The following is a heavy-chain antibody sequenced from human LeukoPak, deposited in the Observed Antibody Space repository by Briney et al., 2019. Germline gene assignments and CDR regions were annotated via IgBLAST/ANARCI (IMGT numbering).Heavy chain of an antibody. Sequence: PGGSLRLSCAASGFTFSSYAMHWVRQAPGKGLEWVAVISYGGSNKYYADSVKGRFTISRDNSKNSLYLQMNSLRAEDTAVYYCAGGDRIAAAGKGVDYWGQGTLVTVSS. D-gene: IGHD6-13*01. V-gene: IGHV3-30-3*01. CDR2: ISYGGSNK. J-gene: IGHJ4*02. CDR3: AGGDRIAAAGKGVDY. CDR1: GFTFSSYA.